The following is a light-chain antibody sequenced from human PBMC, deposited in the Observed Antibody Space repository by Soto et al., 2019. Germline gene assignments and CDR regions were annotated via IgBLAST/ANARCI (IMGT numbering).Light chain of an antibody. CDR3: QSFDSTSVV. V-gene: IGLV6-57*04. J-gene: IGLJ3*02. Sequence: NFMLTQPHSVSESPGKTVTISCTRSGGSIANHYVQWYQQRPGSAPTTVIYEDNQRPSGVPDRFSGSIDRSSNSASLTLSGLKTEDEADYYCQSFDSTSVVFGGGTKLTVL. CDR1: GGSIANHY. CDR2: EDN.